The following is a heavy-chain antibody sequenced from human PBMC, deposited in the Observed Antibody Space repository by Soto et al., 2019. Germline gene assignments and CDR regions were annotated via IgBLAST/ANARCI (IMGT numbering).Heavy chain of an antibody. Sequence: EVQVLESGGGLVQPGGSLRLSCVISRLTFSNYALNWVRQAPGKGLEWVSSISGSGDTAYYAYSVKGRFTISRDNSKNTLYLKMNSLRVEDTALYYCAKADYSYSWAPGDYWGQGTLVTVSS. D-gene: IGHD6-13*01. J-gene: IGHJ4*02. CDR3: AKADYSYSWAPGDY. CDR2: ISGSGDTA. V-gene: IGHV3-23*01. CDR1: RLTFSNYA.